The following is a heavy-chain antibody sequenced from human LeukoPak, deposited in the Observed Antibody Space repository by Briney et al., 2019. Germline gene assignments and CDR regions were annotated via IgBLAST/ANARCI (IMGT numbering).Heavy chain of an antibody. D-gene: IGHD4-23*01. CDR1: GLTFTSHG. Sequence: GGSLRLSCTTSGLTFTSHGFHWLRQVVGKRLEWVAFVRNDGSDTYHANSVKGRFSVSRDDSKNTLYLQMNSLRPEDTAIYYCARGRGKDYFDSWGQGTQVTVSS. CDR3: ARGRGKDYFDS. CDR2: VRNDGSDT. V-gene: IGHV3-30*02. J-gene: IGHJ4*02.